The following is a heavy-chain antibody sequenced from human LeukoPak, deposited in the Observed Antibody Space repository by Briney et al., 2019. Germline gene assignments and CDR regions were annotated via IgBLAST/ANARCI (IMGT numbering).Heavy chain of an antibody. CDR3: ARDGGYCSSTSCYSLGYFDY. D-gene: IGHD2-2*01. CDR2: ISSNGGST. V-gene: IGHV3-64*01. Sequence: TGGSLRLSCAASGFTFSSYAMHWVRQAPGKGLEYVSAISSNGGSTYYANSVKGRFTISRDNSKNTLYLQMGSLRAEDMAVYYCARDGGYCSSTSCYSLGYFDYWGQGTLVTVSS. CDR1: GFTFSSYA. J-gene: IGHJ4*02.